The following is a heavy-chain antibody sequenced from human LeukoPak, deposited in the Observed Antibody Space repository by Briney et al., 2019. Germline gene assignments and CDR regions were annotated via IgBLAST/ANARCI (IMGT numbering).Heavy chain of an antibody. J-gene: IGHJ4*02. CDR1: GLTFGDYG. D-gene: IGHD2-2*01. Sequence: QPGRSLRPSCTASGLTFGDYGMSWVRQAPGKGLEWVGFIRSKAYSGTTEYAASVKGRFSTSRDDSKNIAFLQMNSLKTEDTAVYYCSSGSSTSWYFDYWGQGTLVTVSS. V-gene: IGHV3-49*04. CDR2: IRSKAYSGTT. CDR3: SSGSSTSWYFDY.